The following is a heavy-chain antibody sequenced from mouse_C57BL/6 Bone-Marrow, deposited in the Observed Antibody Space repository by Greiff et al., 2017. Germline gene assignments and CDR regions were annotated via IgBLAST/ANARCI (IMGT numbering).Heavy chain of an antibody. CDR3: TSITTVAYYAMDY. Sequence: VQLKESGAELVRPGASVKLSCTASGFNIKDDYMHWVKQRPEQGLEWIGWIDPENGDTEYASKFHGKATITADTSSNTAYLQLSSLTSEDTAVYYCTSITTVAYYAMDYWGQGTSVTVSS. CDR1: GFNIKDDY. J-gene: IGHJ4*01. CDR2: IDPENGDT. V-gene: IGHV14-4*01. D-gene: IGHD1-1*01.